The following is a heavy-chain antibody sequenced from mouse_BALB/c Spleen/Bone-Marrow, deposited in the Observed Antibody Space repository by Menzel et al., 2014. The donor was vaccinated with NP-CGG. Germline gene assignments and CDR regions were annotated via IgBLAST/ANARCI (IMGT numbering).Heavy chain of an antibody. J-gene: IGHJ4*01. CDR3: ARRTRYAMDY. CDR2: IDPANGNT. CDR1: GFNIKDTY. V-gene: IGHV14-3*02. D-gene: IGHD3-3*01. Sequence: FQLQQSGAELVKPGASVKLSCTASGFNIKDTYMHWVKQRPEQGLEWIGRIDPANGNTKYDPKFQGKATITADTSSNTAYLQLSGLTSEDTAVYYCARRTRYAMDYWGQGTSVTVSS.